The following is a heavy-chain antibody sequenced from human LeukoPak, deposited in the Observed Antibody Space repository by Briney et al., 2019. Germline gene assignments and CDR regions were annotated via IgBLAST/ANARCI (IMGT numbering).Heavy chain of an antibody. CDR2: ISGSGGST. CDR1: GFTFSSYA. CDR3: XKLNLVVVTEIDY. V-gene: IGHV3-23*01. J-gene: IGHJ4*02. Sequence: GGSLRLSCAASGFTFSSYAMSWVRQAPGKGLEWVSAISGSGGSTYYADSVKGRFTISRDNSKNTLYLQMNSLRAEDTAVYYXXKLNLVVVTEIDYWGQGTLVTVSS. D-gene: IGHD2-21*02.